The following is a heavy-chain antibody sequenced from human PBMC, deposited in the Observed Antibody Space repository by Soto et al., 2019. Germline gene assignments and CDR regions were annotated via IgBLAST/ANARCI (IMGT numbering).Heavy chain of an antibody. Sequence: KELEWIANIYYSGSSNYNPSLKSRVTISVDTSKNQFSLKLSSVTAADTAVYFCARLPGYSSGDSCRIDYWGQGTLVTVSS. CDR2: IYYSGSS. D-gene: IGHD2-15*01. CDR3: ARLPGYSSGDSCRIDY. J-gene: IGHJ4*02. V-gene: IGHV4-39*01.